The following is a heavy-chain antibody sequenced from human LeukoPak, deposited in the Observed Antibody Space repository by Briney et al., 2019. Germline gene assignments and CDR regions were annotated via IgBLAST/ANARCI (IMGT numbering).Heavy chain of an antibody. CDR1: GGSFSSYY. CDR3: ARDKGSGFGPNPWD. D-gene: IGHD6-19*01. Sequence: SETLSLTCAVYGGSFSSYYWSWIRQPAGKGLEWIGRIYTSGSTNYNPSLKSRVTMSVDTSKNQFSLKLSSVTAADTAVYYCARDKGSGFGPNPWDWGQGTLVTVSS. CDR2: IYTSGST. J-gene: IGHJ4*02. V-gene: IGHV4-4*07.